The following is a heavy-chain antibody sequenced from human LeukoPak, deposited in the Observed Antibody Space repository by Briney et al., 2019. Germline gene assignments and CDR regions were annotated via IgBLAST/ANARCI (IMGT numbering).Heavy chain of an antibody. V-gene: IGHV3-30*03. CDR1: GFTFSSYG. CDR2: ISYDGSNK. CDR3: ATTARGTYYYYYMDV. D-gene: IGHD6-6*01. Sequence: TGGSLRLSCTASGFTFSSYGMHWVRQAPGKGLEWVAVISYDGSNKYYVDSVEGRFTISRDNSKNTLYLQMNSLRAEDTAVYYCATTARGTYYYYYMDVWGKGTTVTVSS. J-gene: IGHJ6*03.